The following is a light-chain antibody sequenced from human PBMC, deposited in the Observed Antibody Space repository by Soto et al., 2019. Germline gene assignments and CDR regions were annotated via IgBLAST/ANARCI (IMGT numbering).Light chain of an antibody. CDR3: QQYYSNTWT. CDR1: QSVLYSSNNKNY. J-gene: IGKJ1*01. CDR2: WAS. Sequence: DIVMTQSPDSLAVSLGERATINCKSSQSVLYSSNNKNYLAWYQQKPGQHPKLLIYWASTRESGVPDRFSGSGSGTDFTLTISSLQAEDVAVYYCQQYYSNTWTFGQGTKVEIK. V-gene: IGKV4-1*01.